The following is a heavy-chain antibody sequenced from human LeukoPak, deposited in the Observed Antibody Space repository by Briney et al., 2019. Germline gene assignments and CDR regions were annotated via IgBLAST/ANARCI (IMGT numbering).Heavy chain of an antibody. CDR2: ISPNGGST. CDR3: ARDLLPSGGMDV. D-gene: IGHD3-10*01. CDR1: GYTFTSYY. J-gene: IGHJ6*04. Sequence: GASVKVSCKASGYTFTSYYMHWVRQAPGQGLEWMGIISPNGGSTSYAQKFQGRVTMTRDTSTSTVYMELSSLRSEDTAVYHCARDLLPSGGMDVWGKGTTVTVSS. V-gene: IGHV1-46*01.